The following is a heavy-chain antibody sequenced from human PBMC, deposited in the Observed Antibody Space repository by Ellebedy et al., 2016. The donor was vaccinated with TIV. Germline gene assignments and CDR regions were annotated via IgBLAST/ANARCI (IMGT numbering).Heavy chain of an antibody. D-gene: IGHD2-21*01. CDR1: GFTFSSHW. J-gene: IGHJ4*02. CDR3: AREVGGGGAY. V-gene: IGHV3-7*01. Sequence: GGSLRLSXAASGFTFSSHWMHWVRQAPGKGLEWVANIKQDGGEKYYVDSVKGRFTISRDNGKNSLYLQMNSLRGEDKAVYYCAREVGGGGAYWGQGTLVTVSS. CDR2: IKQDGGEK.